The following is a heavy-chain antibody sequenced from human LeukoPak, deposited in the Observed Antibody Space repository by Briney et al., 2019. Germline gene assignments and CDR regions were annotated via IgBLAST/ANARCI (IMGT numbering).Heavy chain of an antibody. CDR2: INEDGSEE. CDR1: GFTFSRYW. V-gene: IGHV3-7*01. J-gene: IGHJ4*02. CDR3: ARAGDGTAARDY. D-gene: IGHD2-15*01. Sequence: TGGSLRLSCAPSGFTFSRYWMSWGRQAPGKGLEWVANINEDGSEEYYVDSVRGRFTIARDNAKNSLYLQMNSLRAEDTAVYYCARAGDGTAARDYWGQGTLVTVSS.